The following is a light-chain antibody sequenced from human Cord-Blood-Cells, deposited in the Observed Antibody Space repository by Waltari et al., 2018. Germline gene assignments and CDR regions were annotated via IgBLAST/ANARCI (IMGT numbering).Light chain of an antibody. CDR1: QSISSW. CDR2: KAS. CDR3: QQYNSYSPT. V-gene: IGKV1-5*03. Sequence: DIQMTQSPSTLSASVGDRVTITCRASQSISSWLAWYQQKPGKAPKLLIYKASSLESGGPSRFSGSGSGTEFTLAISSLQPDDCATYYCQQYNSYSPTFGQGTKLEIK. J-gene: IGKJ2*01.